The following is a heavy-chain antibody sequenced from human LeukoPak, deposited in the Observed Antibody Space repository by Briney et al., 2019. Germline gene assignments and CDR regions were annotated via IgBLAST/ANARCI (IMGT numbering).Heavy chain of an antibody. D-gene: IGHD6-13*01. CDR3: ARDVSSNWYSLNI. V-gene: IGHV3-20*04. CDR1: GFSFDDYG. CDR2: INWDGDNT. Sequence: PGGSLRLSCKDSGFSFDDYGMSWVRQVPGKGLEWVCGINWDGDNTHCADSVKGRFSVSRDNAKNSLFLQMSSLRVEDTALYYCARDVSSNWYSLNIWGQGTQVTVTS. J-gene: IGHJ4*02.